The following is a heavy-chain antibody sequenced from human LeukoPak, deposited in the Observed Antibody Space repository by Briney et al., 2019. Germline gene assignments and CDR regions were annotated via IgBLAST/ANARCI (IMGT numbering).Heavy chain of an antibody. D-gene: IGHD6-19*01. Sequence: PGGSLRLSCAASGFTFSSNAMSWVRQAPGKGLEWDSAVSVSADSTYYADSVKGRFTISRDNSKNTLYLQMNSLRAEDPAVYYCAKDLGRAVAGTIYWGQGTLVTISS. CDR2: VSVSADST. CDR3: AKDLGRAVAGTIY. J-gene: IGHJ4*02. V-gene: IGHV3-23*01. CDR1: GFTFSSNA.